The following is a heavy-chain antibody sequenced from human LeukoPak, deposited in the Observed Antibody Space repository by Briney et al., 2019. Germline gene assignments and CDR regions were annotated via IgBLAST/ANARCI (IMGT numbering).Heavy chain of an antibody. CDR3: ARLLSGWYLADY. Sequence: GGSLRLSCAASGFPLRSYAMSWVRQAPGKGLEWVSAISGSGGSTYYADSVKGRFTISRDNSKNTVYLQMNRLRAEETAVYYCARLLSGWYLADYWGQGTLVTVSS. CDR2: ISGSGGST. J-gene: IGHJ4*02. V-gene: IGHV3-23*01. CDR1: GFPLRSYA. D-gene: IGHD6-19*01.